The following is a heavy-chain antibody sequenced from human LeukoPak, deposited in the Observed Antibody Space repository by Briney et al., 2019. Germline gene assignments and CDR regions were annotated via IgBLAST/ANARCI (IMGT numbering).Heavy chain of an antibody. D-gene: IGHD3-3*01. V-gene: IGHV4-39*01. CDR3: ARHRRDHDFWSGSNPTDYYYYMDV. J-gene: IGHJ6*03. Sequence: SETLSLTCTISGGSISSSNYYWGWIRQPPGNGLEWIGTIYYSGHTYYNPSLKSRVTIFVDTSQNQFSLKLSSVTAADTAVYYCARHRRDHDFWSGSNPTDYYYYMDVWGKGTSVTVSS. CDR2: IYYSGHT. CDR1: GGSISSSNYY.